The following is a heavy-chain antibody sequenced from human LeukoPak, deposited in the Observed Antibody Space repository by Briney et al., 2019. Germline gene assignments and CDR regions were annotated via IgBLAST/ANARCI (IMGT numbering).Heavy chain of an antibody. CDR3: ARGGGYCSSTSCYLWREEGGWFDP. CDR1: GYTFTDYY. J-gene: IGHJ5*02. Sequence: ASVRVSCKTSGYTFTDYYIHWVRQAPGQGLEWMGWINPDSGYTNYAQKFQGRVTMTRDTSISTAYMELSRLRSDDTAVYYCARGGGYCSSTSCYLWREEGGWFDPWGQGTLVTVSS. CDR2: INPDSGYT. D-gene: IGHD2-2*01. V-gene: IGHV1-2*02.